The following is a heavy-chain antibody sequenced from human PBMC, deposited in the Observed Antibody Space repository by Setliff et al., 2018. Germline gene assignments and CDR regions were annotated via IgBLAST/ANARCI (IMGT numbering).Heavy chain of an antibody. CDR1: GYSISSGYY. CDR3: ARDLGHGGDSDY. V-gene: IGHV4-38-2*02. J-gene: IGHJ4*02. D-gene: IGHD2-21*02. CDR2: IYTSGST. Sequence: KTSETLSLTCTVSGYSISSGYYWGWIRQPAGKGLEWIGRIYTSGSTNYNPSLKSRLTISRDTSKNQVSLKLNSVTATDTAVYYCARDLGHGGDSDYWGQGILVTVSS.